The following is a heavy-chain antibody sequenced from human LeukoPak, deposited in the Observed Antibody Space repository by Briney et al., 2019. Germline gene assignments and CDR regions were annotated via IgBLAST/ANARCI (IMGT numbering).Heavy chain of an antibody. CDR1: GGSFRGYY. V-gene: IGHV4-34*01. CDR3: ARGTAMEYYYGMDV. Sequence: WETLSLTCAVYGGSFRGYYWSWIRQPPGKGLEWIGEINHSGSTNYNPSLKSRVTISVDTSKNQFSLKLSSVSAADTAVYYCARGTAMEYYYGMDVWGQGTTVTVSS. CDR2: INHSGST. J-gene: IGHJ6*02. D-gene: IGHD1-1*01.